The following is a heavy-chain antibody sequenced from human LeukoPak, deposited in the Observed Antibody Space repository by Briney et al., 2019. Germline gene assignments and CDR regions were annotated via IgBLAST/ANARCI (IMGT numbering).Heavy chain of an antibody. CDR1: GFTVSSNF. CDR3: ARDPGSGSST. Sequence: GVSLRLSCAASGFTVSSNFMSWVRQAPGKGLEWVSVIYSGGITYYADSVKGRFTISRDNSKNTLYLQMNSLRAEDTAVYYCARDPGSGSSTWGQGTLVTVSS. J-gene: IGHJ5*02. CDR2: IYSGGIT. D-gene: IGHD3-10*01. V-gene: IGHV3-53*01.